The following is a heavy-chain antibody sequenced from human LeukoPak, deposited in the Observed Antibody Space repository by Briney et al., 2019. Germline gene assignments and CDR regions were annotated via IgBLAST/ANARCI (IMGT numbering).Heavy chain of an antibody. J-gene: IGHJ6*02. CDR3: ARLPLTTVSYYGMDV. CDR2: IYYTGST. V-gene: IGHV4-34*01. Sequence: SETLSLTCAVYGGSFSGYYWSWIRQPPGKGLEWIGSIYYTGSTYYNPSLKSRVTISVDTSKTQFSLKLSSVTAADTAVYYCARLPLTTVSYYGMDVWGQGTTVTVSS. CDR1: GGSFSGYY. D-gene: IGHD3-10*01.